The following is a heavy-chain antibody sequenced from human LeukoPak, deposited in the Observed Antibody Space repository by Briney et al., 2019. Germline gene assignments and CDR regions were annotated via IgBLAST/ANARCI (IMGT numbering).Heavy chain of an antibody. CDR3: ARQLFHCGDTTCYMNWFDP. J-gene: IGHJ5*02. CDR2: IYYSESS. V-gene: IGHV4-39*01. CDR1: GGSISSRSYY. Sequence: SETLSLTCTVSGGSISSRSYYWVWVRQPPGKGLEWIGSIYYSESSYYNPSLKSRVTISVDTPKNQFSLKLRSVTAADTAVYYCARQLFHCGDTTCYMNWFDPWGQGTLVTVSS. D-gene: IGHD2-2*02.